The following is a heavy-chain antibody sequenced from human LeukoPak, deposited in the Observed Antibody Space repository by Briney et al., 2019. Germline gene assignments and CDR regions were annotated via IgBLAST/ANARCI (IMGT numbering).Heavy chain of an antibody. V-gene: IGHV4-34*01. Sequence: SETLSLTCAVYGGSFSGYYWSWIRQPPGKGLEWIGEINHSGSTNYNPSLKSRVTISVDTSKNQFSLKLSSVTAADTAVYYCARGRYSYGSPYYYGMDVWGKGTTVTVSS. CDR3: ARGRYSYGSPYYYGMDV. CDR2: INHSGST. CDR1: GGSFSGYY. J-gene: IGHJ6*04. D-gene: IGHD5-18*01.